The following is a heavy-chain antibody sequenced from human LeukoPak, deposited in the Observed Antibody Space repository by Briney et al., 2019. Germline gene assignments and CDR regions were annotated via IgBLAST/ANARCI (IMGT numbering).Heavy chain of an antibody. CDR2: ISHDGGNK. V-gene: IGHV3-30*18. D-gene: IGHD3-3*01. J-gene: IGHJ4*02. CDR1: GFTFSVYG. Sequence: GTSLRLSCAASGFTFSVYGMHWVRQGPGKGLEWVALISHDGGNKNYTDSVKGRFTISRDNSKNTVYLQMNSLRPEDTAVYYCAKPRGGYYFDYWGQGTLVTVSS. CDR3: AKPRGGYYFDY.